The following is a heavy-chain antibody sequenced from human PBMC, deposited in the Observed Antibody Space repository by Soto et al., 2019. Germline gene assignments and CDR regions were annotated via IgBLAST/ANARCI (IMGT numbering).Heavy chain of an antibody. CDR2: ISYDGSNK. Sequence: VQLVESGGGVVQPGRSLRLSCAASGFTFSSYAMHWVRQAPGKGLEWVAVISYDGSNKYYADSVKGRFTISRDNSKNTLYLQMNSLRAEDTAVYYCARSIVVVTAIRGAFDIWGQGTMVTVSS. J-gene: IGHJ3*02. CDR1: GFTFSSYA. D-gene: IGHD2-21*02. V-gene: IGHV3-30-3*01. CDR3: ARSIVVVTAIRGAFDI.